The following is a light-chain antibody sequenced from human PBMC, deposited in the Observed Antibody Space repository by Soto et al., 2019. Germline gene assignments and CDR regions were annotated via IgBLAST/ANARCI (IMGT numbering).Light chain of an antibody. CDR2: AAS. CDR3: QQYSNWLTWT. CDR1: QGISSL. V-gene: IGKV3D-15*01. J-gene: IGKJ1*01. Sequence: EIVLTQSPATLSVSPGERATLFCRASQGISSLLAWYQQKPGQAPRLLIYAASTRATGIPARFIGSGSATEFTLTISSLQSEDFAVYYCQQYSNWLTWTFGQGTKVDIK.